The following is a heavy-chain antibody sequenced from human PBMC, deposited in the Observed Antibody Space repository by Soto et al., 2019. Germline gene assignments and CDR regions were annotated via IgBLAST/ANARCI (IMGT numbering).Heavy chain of an antibody. V-gene: IGHV3-9*01. CDR2: ISWKRGSI. CDR1: GFTFEDYA. Sequence: EVQLVESGGGLVQPGRSLRLSCAGSGFTFEDYAMHWVRQAPGKGLEWVSSISWKRGSIGYADSVQGRFTISRDNANNSLYLQMNSLRVEDSALYFCAKGRDGFNSPDFWGQGTLVTVSS. D-gene: IGHD5-12*01. CDR3: AKGRDGFNSPDF. J-gene: IGHJ4*02.